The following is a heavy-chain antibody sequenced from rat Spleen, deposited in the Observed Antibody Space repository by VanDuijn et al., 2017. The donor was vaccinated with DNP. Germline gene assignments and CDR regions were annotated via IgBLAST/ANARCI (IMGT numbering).Heavy chain of an antibody. CDR3: ARGPNYGAFPDYFDY. J-gene: IGHJ2*01. CDR1: GFNFNDYW. D-gene: IGHD1-11*01. V-gene: IGHV4-2*01. CDR2: IKKDSSTI. Sequence: EVKLVESGGGLVQPGRSLKLSCAASGFNFNDYWMVWVRQAPGRGLEWIGQIKKDSSTINYTPSLKEKFTISRDNVQNILYLQMSKLGSEDTAIYYCARGPNYGAFPDYFDYWGQGVMVTVSS.